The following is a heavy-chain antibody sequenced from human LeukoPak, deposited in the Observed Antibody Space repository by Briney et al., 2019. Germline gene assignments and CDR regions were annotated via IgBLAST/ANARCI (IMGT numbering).Heavy chain of an antibody. Sequence: GGSLRLSCAASGFTFSSYSMNWVRQAPGKGLEWVANIKQDGSEKYYVDSVKGRFTISRDNAKNSLYLQMNSLRAEDTAVYYCARAQYQLYYFDYWGQGTLVTVSS. CDR1: GFTFSSYS. CDR3: ARAQYQLYYFDY. V-gene: IGHV3-7*04. CDR2: IKQDGSEK. D-gene: IGHD2-2*01. J-gene: IGHJ4*02.